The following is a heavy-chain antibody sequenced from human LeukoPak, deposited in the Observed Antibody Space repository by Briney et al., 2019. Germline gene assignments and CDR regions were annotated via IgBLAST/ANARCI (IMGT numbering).Heavy chain of an antibody. CDR1: GFTFDAYA. CDR3: TRDSGSYYRSRCFDY. V-gene: IGHV3-9*01. CDR2: ISWNGGGM. J-gene: IGHJ4*02. D-gene: IGHD1-26*01. Sequence: GGSLTLSCEASGFTFDAYAMHWVRQAPGKGLEWVSGISWNGGGMGYAVSVKGRFTISRDNAKNSLYLQMNSLKTEDTAVYYCTRDSGSYYRSRCFDYWGQGTLVTVSS.